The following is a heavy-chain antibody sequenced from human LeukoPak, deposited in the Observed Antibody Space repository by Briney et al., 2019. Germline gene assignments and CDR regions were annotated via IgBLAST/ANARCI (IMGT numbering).Heavy chain of an antibody. J-gene: IGHJ4*02. CDR2: IKQDGREK. Sequence: GGSLRLSCAASGFTFSSYWMSGVRQAPGKGREWVANIKQDGREKYYVDSVKGGFTISREKAKNSLYLKMKNLRAEDTAVYYCARGGYWGQGTLVTVSS. CDR3: ARGGY. V-gene: IGHV3-7*01. CDR1: GFTFSSYW.